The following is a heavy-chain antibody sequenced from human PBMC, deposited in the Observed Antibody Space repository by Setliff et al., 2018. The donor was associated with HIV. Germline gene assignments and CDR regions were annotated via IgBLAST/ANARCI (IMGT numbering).Heavy chain of an antibody. CDR1: GGSISSSSNY. Sequence: SETLSLTCTVSGGSISSSSNYWGWIRQPPGKGLEWIGNIYHSGSTYYNPSLKSRVTISVDMSKNQFSLRLTSVTAADTAMYYCARHDFWSGYHNWFDPWGQGTLVTVSS. D-gene: IGHD3-3*01. V-gene: IGHV4-39*01. CDR2: IYHSGST. CDR3: ARHDFWSGYHNWFDP. J-gene: IGHJ5*02.